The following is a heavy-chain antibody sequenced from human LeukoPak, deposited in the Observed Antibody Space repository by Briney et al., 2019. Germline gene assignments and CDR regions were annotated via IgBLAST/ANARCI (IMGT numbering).Heavy chain of an antibody. V-gene: IGHV5-51*01. Sequence: GESLRISCKVSGYTFTRYWIGWVRQMPGKGLEWMGMIFPRDSDARLSPSFQGQVTISVDKPTSTAFLQWSSLKASDTAMYFCARRGYDTDGPQGFDHWGQGTLVSVSS. CDR1: GYTFTRYW. CDR3: ARRGYDTDGPQGFDH. J-gene: IGHJ4*02. D-gene: IGHD3-3*01. CDR2: IFPRDSDA.